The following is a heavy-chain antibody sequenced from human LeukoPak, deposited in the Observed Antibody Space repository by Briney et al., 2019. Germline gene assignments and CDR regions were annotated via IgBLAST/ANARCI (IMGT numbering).Heavy chain of an antibody. D-gene: IGHD1-26*01. CDR2: IYYSGST. V-gene: IGHV4-59*08. Sequence: PSETLSLTCTVSNASMTYYYWSWIRQPPGKGLEWIGYIYYSGSTNYNPSLKCRVTISIDASKNQFSLKLSSVTAADTALYYCARHIGGAGRFDSWGQGTLVTVSS. CDR1: NASMTYYY. J-gene: IGHJ4*02. CDR3: ARHIGGAGRFDS.